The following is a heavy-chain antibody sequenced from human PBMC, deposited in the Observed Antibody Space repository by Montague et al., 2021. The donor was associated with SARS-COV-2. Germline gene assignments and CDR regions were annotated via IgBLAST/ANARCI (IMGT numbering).Heavy chain of an antibody. J-gene: IGHJ4*02. Sequence: SLRLSCAASGFTFSSYWMTWVRQAPGKGLEWVANIKEDGSERYCADSVKGRFTISRDNAKNSLYLQMSSLSVEDTAVYYCARGLSLDYWGQGTLVTVSS. CDR1: GFTFSSYW. CDR2: IKEDGSER. V-gene: IGHV3-7*03. D-gene: IGHD4/OR15-4a*01. CDR3: ARGLSLDY.